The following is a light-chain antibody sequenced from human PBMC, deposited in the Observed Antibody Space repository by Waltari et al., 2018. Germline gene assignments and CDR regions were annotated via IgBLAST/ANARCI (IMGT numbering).Light chain of an antibody. CDR3: QQHGKWPLS. CDR2: DAS. CDR1: QSVSTS. V-gene: IGKV3-11*01. J-gene: IGKJ4*01. Sequence: EIELPQSPATLSLSPGERATPSCRARQSVSTSLAWYQQKPGQAPRLLIHDASNRATGTPARFSGSGSGTDFTLTIGSLEPEDFAVYYCQQHGKWPLSFGGGTKVEI.